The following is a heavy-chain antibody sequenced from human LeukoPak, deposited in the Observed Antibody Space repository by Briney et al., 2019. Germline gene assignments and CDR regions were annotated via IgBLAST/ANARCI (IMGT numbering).Heavy chain of an antibody. CDR1: GFTFGSYS. CDR2: ISSSSSYI. CDR3: ARGAAAGQDY. J-gene: IGHJ4*02. V-gene: IGHV3-21*01. Sequence: PGGSLRLSCAASGFTFGSYSMNWVRQAPGQGLEWVSSISSSSSYIYYADSVKGRFTISRDNAKNSLYLQMNSLRAEDTAVYYCARGAAAGQDYWGQGTLVTVSS. D-gene: IGHD6-13*01.